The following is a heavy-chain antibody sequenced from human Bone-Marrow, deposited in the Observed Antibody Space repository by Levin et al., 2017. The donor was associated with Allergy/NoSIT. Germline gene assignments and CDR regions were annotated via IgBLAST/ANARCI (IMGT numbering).Heavy chain of an antibody. CDR1: GFTFNTYS. D-gene: IGHD1-1*01. Sequence: GESLKISCAASGFTFNTYSMNWVRQAPGKGLEWVSSISSYSNYIYYADSVKGRFTISRDNAKNSLFLEMDSLRAEDTAVYYCARDRVEGTSSAFDIWGRGTMVTVSS. V-gene: IGHV3-21*01. CDR2: ISSYSNYI. J-gene: IGHJ3*02. CDR3: ARDRVEGTSSAFDI.